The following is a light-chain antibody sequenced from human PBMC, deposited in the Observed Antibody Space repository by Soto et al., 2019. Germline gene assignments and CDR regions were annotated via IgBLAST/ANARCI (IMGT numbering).Light chain of an antibody. CDR3: QHLNGYPRT. V-gene: IGKV1-9*01. J-gene: IGKJ1*01. Sequence: DIQLTQSPSFLSASVGDRVTITCRASQGISSYLAWYQQKPGKAPKLLIYAASTLQSGVPSSFSGSGSGTEFTLTISSLQPEDFATYFCQHLNGYPRTFDQGTKVEIK. CDR2: AAS. CDR1: QGISSY.